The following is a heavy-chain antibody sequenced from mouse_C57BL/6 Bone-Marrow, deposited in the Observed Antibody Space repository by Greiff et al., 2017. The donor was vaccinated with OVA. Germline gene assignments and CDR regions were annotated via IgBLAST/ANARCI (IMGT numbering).Heavy chain of an antibody. CDR3: ARSYYGSSYWYFDV. J-gene: IGHJ1*03. Sequence: VQLQQPGAELVKPGASVKLSCKASGYTFTSYWMHWVKQRPGQGLEWIGMIHPNSGSTNYNQKFKSKATLTVDKSSSTAYMPLSSLTSEDSAVYNCARSYYGSSYWYFDVWGTGTTVTVSS. CDR2: IHPNSGST. D-gene: IGHD1-1*01. CDR1: GYTFTSYW. V-gene: IGHV1-64*01.